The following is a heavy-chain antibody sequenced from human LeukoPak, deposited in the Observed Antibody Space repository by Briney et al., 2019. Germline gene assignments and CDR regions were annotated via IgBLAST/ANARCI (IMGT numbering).Heavy chain of an antibody. J-gene: IGHJ5*02. Sequence: ASVKVSCKASGYTFTSYDINWVRQATGQGLEWMGWMNPNSGNTGYAQKFQGRVTMTRNTSISTAYMELSSLRSEDTAVYYCARAGASVVVTAIHWFDPWGQGTLVTVSS. CDR1: GYTFTSYD. D-gene: IGHD2-21*02. CDR3: ARAGASVVVTAIHWFDP. CDR2: MNPNSGNT. V-gene: IGHV1-8*01.